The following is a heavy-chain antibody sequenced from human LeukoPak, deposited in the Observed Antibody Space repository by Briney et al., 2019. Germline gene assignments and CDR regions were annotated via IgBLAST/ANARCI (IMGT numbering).Heavy chain of an antibody. J-gene: IGHJ4*02. D-gene: IGHD3-9*01. CDR1: GFTFSSYA. CDR3: AKEVVLPGYYTFDY. V-gene: IGHV3-23*01. Sequence: QCGGSLRLPCAASGFTFSSYAMSGARQAPGKGLECVSAISGSGGSTYYADYVKGRFTISRDNSKNTMYLQMNSLRAEDTAVYYCAKEVVLPGYYTFDYWGQGTLVTVSS. CDR2: ISGSGGST.